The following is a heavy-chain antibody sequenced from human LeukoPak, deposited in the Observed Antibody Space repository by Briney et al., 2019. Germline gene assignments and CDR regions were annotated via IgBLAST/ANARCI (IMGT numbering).Heavy chain of an antibody. J-gene: IGHJ4*02. D-gene: IGHD3-22*01. V-gene: IGHV3-21*01. Sequence: GGSLRLSCAASGFTFSNYSMNWVRQAPGKGLEWVSSISSSSSYIYYADSVKGRFTISRDNAKNSLYLQMNSLRAEDTAVYYCARGATWDSSGYCRGWGQGTLVTVSS. CDR2: ISSSSSYI. CDR3: ARGATWDSSGYCRG. CDR1: GFTFSNYS.